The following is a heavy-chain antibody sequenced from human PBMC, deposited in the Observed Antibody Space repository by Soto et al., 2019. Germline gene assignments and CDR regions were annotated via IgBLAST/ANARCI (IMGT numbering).Heavy chain of an antibody. J-gene: IGHJ4*02. Sequence: EVQLVESGGTLVQPGGSLKLSCAASGFIFSGSVMHWVRQASGKGLEWVGNVRSKTKSYATFYAASVEGRFTISRDDSKKMVNLQMNRLIIEERAVYYCGGHGDVVYGAIKENHLDYWGQGTLVTVSS. CDR2: VRSKTKSYAT. CDR3: GGHGDVVYGAIKENHLDY. V-gene: IGHV3-73*02. CDR1: GFIFSGSV. D-gene: IGHD2-8*02.